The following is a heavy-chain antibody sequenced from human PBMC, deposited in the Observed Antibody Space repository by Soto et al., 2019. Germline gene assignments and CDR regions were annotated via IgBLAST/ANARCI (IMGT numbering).Heavy chain of an antibody. CDR3: ARIRITMMGAFDI. V-gene: IGHV2-26*01. Sequence: QVTLKESGPVLVKPTETLTLTCTVSGFSLSNARMGVSWIRQPPGQALEWLAHIFSNDEKSYSTSLKSRLTISKDTSKSQVVLTMTNMDPVDTATYYCARIRITMMGAFDIWGQGTMVTVSS. CDR2: IFSNDEK. J-gene: IGHJ3*02. CDR1: GFSLSNARMG. D-gene: IGHD3-22*01.